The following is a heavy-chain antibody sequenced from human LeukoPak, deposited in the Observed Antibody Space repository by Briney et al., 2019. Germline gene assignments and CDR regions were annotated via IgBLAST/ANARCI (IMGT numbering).Heavy chain of an antibody. D-gene: IGHD2-21*02. J-gene: IGHJ4*02. CDR1: GFTFSNYA. CDR3: ARGVVTAISTGHYFDY. CDR2: ISDSGVTA. Sequence: GGSLRLSCATSGFTFSNYAMSWVRQAPGQGLDWVSAISDSGVTAYYADSVKGRFTISRDNSKSTLYLQMNSLRAEDTAVYYCARGVVTAISTGHYFDYWGQGTLVTVSS. V-gene: IGHV3-23*01.